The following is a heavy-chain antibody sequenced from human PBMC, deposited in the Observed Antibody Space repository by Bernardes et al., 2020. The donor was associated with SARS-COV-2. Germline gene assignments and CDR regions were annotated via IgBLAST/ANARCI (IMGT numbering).Heavy chain of an antibody. V-gene: IGHV1-8*01. J-gene: IGHJ6*02. D-gene: IGHD2-2*01. CDR3: ARGRRYQLLCHLSYGMDV. Sequence: ASVKVSCQASGYTFTSYDINWVRQATGQGLEWMGWMNPNSGNTVYAQQFQGRVTMTRNTSISTAYMELSSLRSEDTAVYYCARGRRYQLLCHLSYGMDVWGQGSTVTVS. CDR2: MNPNSGNT. CDR1: GYTFTSYD.